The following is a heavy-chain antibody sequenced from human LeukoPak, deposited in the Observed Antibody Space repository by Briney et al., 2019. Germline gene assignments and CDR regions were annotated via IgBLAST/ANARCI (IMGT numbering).Heavy chain of an antibody. Sequence: SETLSLTCTVSGGSISSGDYYWSWIRQPPGKGLEWIGYIYYSGSTYYNPSLKSRVTISVDTSKNQFSLKLSSVTAADTAVYYCARIPPTYGDYSDYWGQGTLVTVSS. CDR2: IYYSGST. CDR1: GGSISSGDYY. D-gene: IGHD4-17*01. V-gene: IGHV4-30-4*01. CDR3: ARIPPTYGDYSDY. J-gene: IGHJ4*02.